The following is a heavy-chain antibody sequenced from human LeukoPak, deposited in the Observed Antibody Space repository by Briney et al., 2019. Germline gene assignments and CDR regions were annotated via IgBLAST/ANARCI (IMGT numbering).Heavy chain of an antibody. J-gene: IGHJ5*02. CDR2: MNPNSGNT. Sequence: ASVTVSFKASGYTFTDYYMHWVRQPPGQRLAWMAWMNPNSGNTGYAQKFQGRVTITSNTSISTAYMYLNNLRDDETPVYYCARGRVGFGGTKGYWFDRWGQGTLVTVSS. V-gene: IGHV1-8*03. D-gene: IGHD3-16*01. CDR3: ARGRVGFGGTKGYWFDR. CDR1: GYTFTDYY.